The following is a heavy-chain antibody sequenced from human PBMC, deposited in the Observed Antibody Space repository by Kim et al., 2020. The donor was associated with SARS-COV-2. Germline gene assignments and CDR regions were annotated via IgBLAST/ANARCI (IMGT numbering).Heavy chain of an antibody. CDR2: IKQDGSEK. CDR1: GFTFSSYW. D-gene: IGHD5-12*01. Sequence: GGSLRLSCAASGFTFSSYWMSWVRQAPGKGLEWVANIKQDGSEKYYVDSVKGRFTISRDNAKNSLYLQMNSLRAEDTAVYYCARDPEYSGYGLYFDYWGQGTLVTVSS. J-gene: IGHJ4*02. CDR3: ARDPEYSGYGLYFDY. V-gene: IGHV3-7*01.